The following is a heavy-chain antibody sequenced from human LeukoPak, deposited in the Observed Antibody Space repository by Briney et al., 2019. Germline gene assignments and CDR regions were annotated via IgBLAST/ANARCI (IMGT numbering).Heavy chain of an antibody. CDR2: ISGDGGST. V-gene: IGHV3-43*02. CDR1: GFTFDDYA. J-gene: IGHJ4*02. Sequence: GGSLRLSCAASGFTFDDYAMHWVRQAPGKGLEWVSLISGDGGSTYYADSVKSRFTISRDISKNTLYLQMNNLRAEDTAVYYCARYCSGGNCYSGLLYWGQGTLVAVSS. CDR3: ARYCSGGNCYSGLLY. D-gene: IGHD2-15*01.